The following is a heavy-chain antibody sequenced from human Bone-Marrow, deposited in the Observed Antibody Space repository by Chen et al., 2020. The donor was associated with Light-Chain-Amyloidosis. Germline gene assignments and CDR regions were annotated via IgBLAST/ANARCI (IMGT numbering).Heavy chain of an antibody. V-gene: IGHV5-51*01. D-gene: IGHD5-12*01. CDR1: GYTLPNYW. Sequence: EVQLEQSGPEVKKRGESLKISCKGSGYTLPNYWIGWVRQMPGKGLEWVGVIYPDDSDASDSPSLGGHVTISADKSITTAYLQWRSLKASDTALYYWARRRDGYNFDYWGQGTLVTVSS. J-gene: IGHJ4*02. CDR2: IYPDDSDA. CDR3: ARRRDGYNFDY.